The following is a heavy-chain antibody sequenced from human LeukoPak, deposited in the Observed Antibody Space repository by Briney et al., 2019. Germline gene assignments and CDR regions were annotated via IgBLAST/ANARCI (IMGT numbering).Heavy chain of an antibody. CDR1: GFTVSSNY. J-gene: IGHJ3*02. CDR3: ARQEADCSGGGCYWNGAFDI. Sequence: GGSLRLSCAASGFTVSSNYMSWVRQAPGKGLEWVSVIYSGGSTYYADSVKGRFTISRDNSKNTLYLQMNSLRAEDTAVYYCARQEADCSGGGCYWNGAFDIWGQGTMVTVSS. D-gene: IGHD2-15*01. V-gene: IGHV3-66*04. CDR2: IYSGGST.